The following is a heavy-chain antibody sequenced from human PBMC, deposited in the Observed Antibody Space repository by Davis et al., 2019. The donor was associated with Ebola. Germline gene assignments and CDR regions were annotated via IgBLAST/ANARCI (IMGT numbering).Heavy chain of an antibody. D-gene: IGHD3-22*01. CDR2: IIPIFGTA. V-gene: IGHV1-69*06. CDR1: GGTFSSYA. CDR3: ARSPYDSAYYYYGMDV. J-gene: IGHJ6*02. Sequence: SVKVSCKASGGTFSSYAISWVRQAPGQGLEWMGGIIPIFGTANYAQKFQGRVTITADKSTSTAYMELSSLRSEDTAVYYCARSPYDSAYYYYGMDVWGQGTTVTVSS.